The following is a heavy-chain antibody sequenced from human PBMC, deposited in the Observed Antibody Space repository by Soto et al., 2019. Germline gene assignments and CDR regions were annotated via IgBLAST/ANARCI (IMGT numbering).Heavy chain of an antibody. V-gene: IGHV3-33*01. D-gene: IGHD2-8*01. CDR3: ARGRYCISDICYTEGED. CDR2: IWYDGSNK. J-gene: IGHJ4*02. Sequence: QVQLVESGGGVVQPGRSLRLSCAASGFTFSSYGMHWARQAPGKGLEWVAVIWYDGSNKFYADSVKGRFTISRDNSNNTLYLQMNSLRAEDTAVYYCARGRYCISDICYTEGEDWGQGTLVTVSS. CDR1: GFTFSSYG.